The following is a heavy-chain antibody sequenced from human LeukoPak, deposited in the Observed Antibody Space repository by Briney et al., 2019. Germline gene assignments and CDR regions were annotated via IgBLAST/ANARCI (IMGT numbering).Heavy chain of an antibody. Sequence: PGGSLRLSCAASGFTFSTYAMTWVRQAPGKGLEWVSTISGGGGSTYYADSVKGRFTISRDNSKNTLYLQMNSLRAEDTAVFYCAKDYYDSSGYYSTTTQPDYWGQGTLVTVSS. V-gene: IGHV3-23*01. J-gene: IGHJ4*02. CDR3: AKDYYDSSGYYSTTTQPDY. CDR1: GFTFSTYA. D-gene: IGHD3-22*01. CDR2: ISGGGGST.